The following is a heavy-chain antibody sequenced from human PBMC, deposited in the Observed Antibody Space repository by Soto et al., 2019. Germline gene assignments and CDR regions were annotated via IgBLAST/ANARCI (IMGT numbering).Heavy chain of an antibody. D-gene: IGHD5-18*01. J-gene: IGHJ3*02. CDR1: GYTFTSYG. CDR2: ISGYNGNT. V-gene: IGHV1-18*01. CDR3: ARDRGGYVGNAFDI. Sequence: GASVKVSCKASGYTFTSYGFSWVRQAPGQGLEWMGWISGYNGNTNYAQKLHGRVTLTTDESTSTAYMELSSLRSEDTAVYYCARDRGGYVGNAFDIWGQGTMVNVSS.